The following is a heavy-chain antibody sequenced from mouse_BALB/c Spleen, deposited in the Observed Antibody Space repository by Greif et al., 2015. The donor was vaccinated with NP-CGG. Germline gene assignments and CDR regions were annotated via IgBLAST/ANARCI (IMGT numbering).Heavy chain of an antibody. Sequence: VHVKQSGAELVRPGASVKISCKAFGYTFTNHHINWVKQRPGQGLDWIGYINPYNDYTSYNQKFKGKATLTVDKSSSTAYMELSSLTPEDSAVYYCARSTITTVVLDYWGQGTTLTVSS. CDR1: GYTFTNHH. CDR3: ARSTITTVVLDY. D-gene: IGHD1-1*01. V-gene: IGHV1S45*01. CDR2: INPYNDYT. J-gene: IGHJ2*01.